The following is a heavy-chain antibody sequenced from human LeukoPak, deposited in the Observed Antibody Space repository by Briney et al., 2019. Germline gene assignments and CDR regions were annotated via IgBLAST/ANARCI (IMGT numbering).Heavy chain of an antibody. D-gene: IGHD3-22*01. Sequence: GGSLRLSCAASGFTFSNYDMNWVRQAPGKGLEWVSVISGSGGSTYYADSVRGRFTISRDNSKNTLYLQMNSLRAEDTAVYYCAKGGDDSSGYYFYWGQGTLVTVSS. V-gene: IGHV3-23*01. CDR3: AKGGDDSSGYYFY. CDR1: GFTFSNYD. J-gene: IGHJ4*02. CDR2: ISGSGGST.